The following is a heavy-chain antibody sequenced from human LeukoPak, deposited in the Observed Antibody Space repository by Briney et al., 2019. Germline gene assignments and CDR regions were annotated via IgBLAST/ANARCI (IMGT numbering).Heavy chain of an antibody. CDR1: GYTLTELS. D-gene: IGHD6-13*01. Sequence: ASVKVSCKVSGYTLTELSTHWVRQAPGKGLEWMGGFDPEDGETIYAQKFQGRVTMTEDTSTDTAYMELSSLRSEDTAVYYCATDLYSRLLRWFDPWGQGTLVTVSS. V-gene: IGHV1-24*01. CDR3: ATDLYSRLLRWFDP. CDR2: FDPEDGET. J-gene: IGHJ5*02.